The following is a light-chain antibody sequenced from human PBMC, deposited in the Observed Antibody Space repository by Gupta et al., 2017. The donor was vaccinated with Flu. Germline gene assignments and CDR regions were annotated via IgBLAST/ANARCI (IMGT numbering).Light chain of an antibody. CDR1: NLGSKS. CDR2: DDG. V-gene: IGLV3-21*03. CDR3: QVWNDNSDPFWV. J-gene: IGLJ3*02. Sequence: SYVLTQPPSMSVAPGKTATITCGGNNLGSKSVHWYQHKPGQAPVLVVYDDGDRPSRIPERFSGSNSGNMATLTISRVEAGDEADYYCQVWNDNSDPFWVFGGETKLTVL.